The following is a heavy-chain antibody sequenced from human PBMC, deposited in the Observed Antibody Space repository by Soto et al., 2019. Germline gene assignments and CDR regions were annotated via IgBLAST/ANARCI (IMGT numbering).Heavy chain of an antibody. CDR1: GYSFTNNG. J-gene: IGHJ5*02. V-gene: IGHV1-18*03. Sequence: ASVKVSCKASGYSFTNNGISWVRQAPGQGLEWMGWISAYNGNTNYVKKFQGRVTMTTDTSTSTASMELRSLRSDDMAVYYCASVSYSGNWFVHSVAGPNWFDPWGQGTLVTVSS. CDR3: ASVSYSGNWFVHSVAGPNWFDP. D-gene: IGHD6-13*01. CDR2: ISAYNGNT.